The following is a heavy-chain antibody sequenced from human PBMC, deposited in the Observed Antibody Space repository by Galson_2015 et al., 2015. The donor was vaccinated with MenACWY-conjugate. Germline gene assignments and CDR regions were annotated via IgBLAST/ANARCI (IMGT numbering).Heavy chain of an antibody. CDR2: ISGSGGST. D-gene: IGHD3-22*01. J-gene: IGHJ4*02. CDR1: GFTFSSYA. CDR3: ANDRGYYDSSGYLVYFDY. V-gene: IGHV3-23*01. Sequence: SLRLSCAASGFTFSSYAMSWVRQAPGKGLEWVSAISGSGGSTYYADSVEGRFTISRDNSKNTLYLQMNSLRAEDTAVYYCANDRGYYDSSGYLVYFDYWGQGTLVTVSS.